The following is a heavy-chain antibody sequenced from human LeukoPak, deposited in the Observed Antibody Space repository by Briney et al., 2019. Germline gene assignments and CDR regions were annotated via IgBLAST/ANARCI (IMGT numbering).Heavy chain of an antibody. D-gene: IGHD3-22*01. Sequence: SETLSLTCTVSGGCISSYYWSWIRQPPGKGLEWIGYIYYSGSTNYNPSLKSRVTISVDTSKNQFSLKLSSVTAAGTAVYYCARQFYDSSGYYYWYFDLWGRGTLVTVSS. J-gene: IGHJ2*01. V-gene: IGHV4-59*08. CDR3: ARQFYDSSGYYYWYFDL. CDR1: GGCISSYY. CDR2: IYYSGST.